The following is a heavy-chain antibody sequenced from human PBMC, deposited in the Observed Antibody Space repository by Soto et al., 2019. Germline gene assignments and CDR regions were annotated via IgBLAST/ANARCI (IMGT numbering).Heavy chain of an antibody. Sequence: FLRLSCAASGFTFSSYAMHWVRQAPGKGLEWVAVISYDGSNKYYADSGKGRFTISRDNSKNTLYLQMNSLRAEDTAVYYCARAYGYDSRYYYYGMDVWGRGTTVTVSS. D-gene: IGHD5-12*01. CDR1: GFTFSSYA. J-gene: IGHJ6*02. CDR3: ARAYGYDSRYYYYGMDV. CDR2: ISYDGSNK. V-gene: IGHV3-30-3*01.